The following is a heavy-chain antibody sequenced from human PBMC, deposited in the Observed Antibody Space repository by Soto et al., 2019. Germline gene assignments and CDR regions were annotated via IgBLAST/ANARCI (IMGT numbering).Heavy chain of an antibody. CDR1: GFNFRSYG. CDR2: VWFDGDNN. V-gene: IGHV3-33*01. CDR3: ARDWDMTIGGFFDY. Sequence: GGSLRLSCAASGFNFRSYGMHWVRQAPGKGLEWVAVVWFDGDNNYYADSVKGRFTISRDNSKNTLYLQMNSLKAEETVFYYCARDWDMTIGGFFDYWGQGVPVTVSS. D-gene: IGHD3-3*01. J-gene: IGHJ4*02.